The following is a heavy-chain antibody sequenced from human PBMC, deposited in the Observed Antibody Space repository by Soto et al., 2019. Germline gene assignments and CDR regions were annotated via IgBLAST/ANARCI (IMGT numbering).Heavy chain of an antibody. CDR3: AWAYTWSLDV. CDR1: GFTFSLYS. D-gene: IGHD1-20*01. CDR2: ISRSSTGI. V-gene: IGHV3-48*02. Sequence: EVQLVESGGGLVQPGGSLRLSCAASGFTFSLYSMSWVRQAPGKGLEWVSYISRSSTGIHYADSVKGRFTISREDATNSMHLQMNSLRDGERAVNYGAWAYTWSLDVWGQGTTASISS. J-gene: IGHJ6*02.